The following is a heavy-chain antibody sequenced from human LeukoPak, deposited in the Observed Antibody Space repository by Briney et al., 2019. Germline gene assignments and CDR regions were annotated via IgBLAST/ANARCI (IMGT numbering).Heavy chain of an antibody. CDR2: VHYNGSS. Sequence: SETLSLTCAVSGGSITTSVQTWASVRQPPGKGLEWIATVHYNGSSFYNPSLKSRITISADMSKNQLSLQVTSLTAADTAIYYCARDGVWGPFDYWGQGALVTVSS. V-gene: IGHV4-39*07. D-gene: IGHD3-16*01. CDR3: ARDGVWGPFDY. CDR1: GGSITTSVQT. J-gene: IGHJ4*02.